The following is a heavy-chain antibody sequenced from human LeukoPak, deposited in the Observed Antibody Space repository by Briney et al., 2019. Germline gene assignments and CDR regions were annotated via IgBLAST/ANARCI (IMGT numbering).Heavy chain of an antibody. D-gene: IGHD6-13*01. CDR3: ARDYSSSWYARWFDP. CDR1: GYSFTSYW. Sequence: GESLRISCKGSGYSFTSYWIGWVRQMPGKGPEWMGIIYPGDSDTRYSPSFQGQVTISADKAVSTAYLQWSSLKASDTAMYYCARDYSSSWYARWFDPWGQGTLVTVSS. J-gene: IGHJ5*02. V-gene: IGHV5-51*01. CDR2: IYPGDSDT.